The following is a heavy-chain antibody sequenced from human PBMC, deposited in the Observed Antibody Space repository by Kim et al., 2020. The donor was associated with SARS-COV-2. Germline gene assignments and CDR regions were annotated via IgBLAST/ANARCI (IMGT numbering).Heavy chain of an antibody. CDR1: GFTFSSYS. CDR3: ARESTVTTGR. V-gene: IGHV3-21*01. CDR2: ISSSSSYI. D-gene: IGHD4-17*01. Sequence: GGSLRLSCAASGFTFSSYSMNWVRQAPGKGLEWVSSISSSSSYIYYAGSVKGRFTISRDNAKNSLYLQMNSLRAEDTAVYYCARESTVTTGRWGQGTLVTVSS. J-gene: IGHJ4*02.